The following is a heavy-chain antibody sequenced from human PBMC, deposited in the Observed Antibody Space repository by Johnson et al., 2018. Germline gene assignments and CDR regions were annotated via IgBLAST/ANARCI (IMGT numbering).Heavy chain of an antibody. CDR2: ISYDGSNK. Sequence: QVQLVQSGGGVVQPGRSLRLSCAASGFTFSSYAMHWVRQAPGKGLEWVAVISYDGSNKYYADSVKGRFTISRDNSMNPLYLQINSLRAGDTAVYYCAKVVMGVATARGFDIWGQGTMVTVSS. D-gene: IGHD2-21*01. V-gene: IGHV3-30-3*01. CDR3: AKVVMGVATARGFDI. CDR1: GFTFSSYA. J-gene: IGHJ3*02.